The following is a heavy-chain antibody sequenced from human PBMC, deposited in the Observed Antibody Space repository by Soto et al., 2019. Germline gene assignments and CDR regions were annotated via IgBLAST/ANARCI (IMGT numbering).Heavy chain of an antibody. CDR3: ARAPEYSSSFYYYGMDV. J-gene: IGHJ6*02. CDR1: GGTFSSYT. CDR2: IIPILGIA. D-gene: IGHD6-13*01. V-gene: IGHV1-69*02. Sequence: QVQLVQSGAEVKKPGSSVKVSCKASGGTFSSYTISWVRQAPGQGLEWMGRIIPILGIANYAQKFQGRVTITADKSTSTAYMELSSLRSEDTAVYYCARAPEYSSSFYYYGMDVWGQGTTVTVSS.